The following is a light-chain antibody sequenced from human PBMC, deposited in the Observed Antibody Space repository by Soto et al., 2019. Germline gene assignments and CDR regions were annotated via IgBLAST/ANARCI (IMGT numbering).Light chain of an antibody. CDR2: STN. V-gene: IGLV7-43*01. CDR3: LLYVDGARG. CDR1: TGAVTSGNH. Sequence: QAVVTQEPSLTVSPGGTVTLTCASSTGAVTSGNHPNWFQQKPGQAPRALIYSTNNKHSWTPARISGSLLGGKAALTLSGGQVEDEVEYDCLLYVDGARGFGGGTKLTVL. J-gene: IGLJ2*01.